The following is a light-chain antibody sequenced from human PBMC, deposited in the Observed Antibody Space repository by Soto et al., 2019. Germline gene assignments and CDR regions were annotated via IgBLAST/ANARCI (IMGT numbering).Light chain of an antibody. Sequence: QSALTQPASVSGSPGQSITISCTGTSSDVGGYNYVSWYQQHPGKAPKLMIYDVSNRPSGVSNRFSGSKSGNTASLTISGLQAEEGADYYCSSYTSRSTLVFGTGTKLTVL. CDR1: SSDVGGYNY. CDR2: DVS. CDR3: SSYTSRSTLV. J-gene: IGLJ1*01. V-gene: IGLV2-14*01.